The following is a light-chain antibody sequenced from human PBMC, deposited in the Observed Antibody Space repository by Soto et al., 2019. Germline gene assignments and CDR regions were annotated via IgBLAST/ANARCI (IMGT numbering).Light chain of an antibody. J-gene: IGLJ1*01. CDR3: AAYTSSATPYL. Sequence: QSVLTQPASVSGSPGQSITISCTGATLAVGLYNYVSWYQQRPDKAPKLIIYDVSDRPSGLSNRFSGSKSGSTASLTISGLQAEDEADYYCAAYTSSATPYLFGTGTKLTVL. V-gene: IGLV2-14*01. CDR2: DVS. CDR1: TLAVGLYNY.